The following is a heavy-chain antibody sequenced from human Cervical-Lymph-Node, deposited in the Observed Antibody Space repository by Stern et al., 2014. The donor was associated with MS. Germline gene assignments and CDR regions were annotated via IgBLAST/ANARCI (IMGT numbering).Heavy chain of an antibody. Sequence: DQLVESGGGSVKPGGSLRLSCAVSGFTFSDYHMHWIRQAPGTGLEWISYISTTGKTIYYADSVKGRFTISRDNAKNSLYLQMNSLRVEDTAVYYCVRASDPLFEYWGQGTLVTVSS. J-gene: IGHJ4*02. CDR3: VRASDPLFEY. D-gene: IGHD2-21*02. CDR2: ISTTGKTI. CDR1: GFTFSDYH. V-gene: IGHV3-11*01.